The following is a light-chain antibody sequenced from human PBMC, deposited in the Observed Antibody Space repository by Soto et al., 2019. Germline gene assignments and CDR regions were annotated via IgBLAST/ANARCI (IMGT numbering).Light chain of an antibody. J-gene: IGLJ3*02. CDR2: DNS. V-gene: IGLV1-40*01. Sequence: QPVLTQPPSVSGAPGQRVTISCTGSSSNIGAGFDVHWYQQLPGTAPKLLIYDNSNRPSGVPDQFSASKSGTSASLAITGLQAEDEADYYCQSYDRSLSGWVFGGGTQLTVL. CDR1: SSNIGAGFD. CDR3: QSYDRSLSGWV.